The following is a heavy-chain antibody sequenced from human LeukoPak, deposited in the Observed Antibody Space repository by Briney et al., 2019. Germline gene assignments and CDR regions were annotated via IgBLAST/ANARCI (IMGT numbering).Heavy chain of an antibody. CDR1: GYTFTSYY. V-gene: IGHV1-46*01. CDR3: ARDPHQFDY. Sequence: ASVKVSCKASGYTFTSYYMHWVRQAPGQGLEWMGIINPSGGSTSYAQKFQGRVTITADKSTSTAYMELSSLRSEDTAVYYCARDPHQFDYWGQGTLVTVSS. CDR2: INPSGGST. J-gene: IGHJ4*02.